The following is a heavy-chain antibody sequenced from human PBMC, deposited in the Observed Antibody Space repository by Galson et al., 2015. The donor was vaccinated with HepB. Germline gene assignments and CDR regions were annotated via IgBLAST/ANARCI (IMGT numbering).Heavy chain of an antibody. Sequence: QSGAEVKKPGESLKISCKGSGYSFTSYWIGWVRQMPGKGLEWMGIIYPGDSDTRYSPSFQGQVTISADKSISTAYLQWSSLKASNTAMYYCARHLGGSSWRRNGDDAFDIWGQGTMVTVSS. CDR3: ARHLGGSSWRRNGDDAFDI. CDR1: GYSFTSYW. V-gene: IGHV5-51*01. D-gene: IGHD6-13*01. CDR2: IYPGDSDT. J-gene: IGHJ3*02.